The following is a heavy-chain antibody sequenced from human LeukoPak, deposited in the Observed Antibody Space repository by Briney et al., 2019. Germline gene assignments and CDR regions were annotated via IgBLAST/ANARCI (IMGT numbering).Heavy chain of an antibody. CDR3: ACGYYDYFDY. CDR2: IYNSGST. V-gene: IGHV4-30-4*07. CDR1: GGSISSGGYS. J-gene: IGHJ4*02. Sequence: SETLSLTCAVSGGSISSGGYSWNWIRQPPGKALEWIGYIYNSGSTSYNPSLKSRVTMSVDTSKNQFSLKLSSVTAADTAVYYCACGYYDYFDYWGQGTLVTVSS. D-gene: IGHD3-3*01.